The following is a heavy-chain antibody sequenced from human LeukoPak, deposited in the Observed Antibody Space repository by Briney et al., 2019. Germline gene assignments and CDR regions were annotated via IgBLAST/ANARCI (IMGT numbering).Heavy chain of an antibody. CDR3: ARVGMATQLDP. Sequence: ASVNVSCKASGYTFTGYDINWVRQATGQGLEWMGWMNPNSGNTGHAQKFQGRVTMTRNTSISTAYMELSSLRSEDTAVYYCARVGMATQLDPWGQGTLVTVSS. CDR1: GYTFTGYD. J-gene: IGHJ5*02. V-gene: IGHV1-8*01. D-gene: IGHD5-24*01. CDR2: MNPNSGNT.